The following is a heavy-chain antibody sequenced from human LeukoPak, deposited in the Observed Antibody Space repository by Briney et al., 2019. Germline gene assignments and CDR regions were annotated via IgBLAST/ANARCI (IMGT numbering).Heavy chain of an antibody. CDR2: IYTSGST. V-gene: IGHV4-61*02. D-gene: IGHD3-22*01. J-gene: IGHJ4*02. CDR1: GGSISSGSYY. CDR3: ASGGSSGYYSRAYVDY. Sequence: PSETLSLTCTVSGGSISSGSYYWSWIRQPARKGLEWIGRIYTSGSTNYNPSLKSRVTISVDTSKNQFSLKLSSVTAADTAVYYCASGGSSGYYSRAYVDYWGQGTLVTVSS.